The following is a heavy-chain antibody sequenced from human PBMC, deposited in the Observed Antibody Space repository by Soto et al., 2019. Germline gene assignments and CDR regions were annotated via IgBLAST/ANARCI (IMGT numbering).Heavy chain of an antibody. CDR3: ARDGHYYGSGTPYYYAMDV. CDR2: IWYDGSNK. V-gene: IGHV3-33*01. Sequence: QVQVVESGGGVVQPGRSLRLSCAASGFTFSSYGMHWVRQAPGKGLEWVAVIWYDGSNKYYADSVKGRFTISRDNPKNTLYLQMNSRRPEDTAVYQCARDGHYYGSGTPYYYAMDVWGQWTTVTVSS. D-gene: IGHD3-10*01. CDR1: GFTFSSYG. J-gene: IGHJ6*02.